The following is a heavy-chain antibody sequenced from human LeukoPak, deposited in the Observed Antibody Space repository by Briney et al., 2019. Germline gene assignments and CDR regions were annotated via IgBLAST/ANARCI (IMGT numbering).Heavy chain of an antibody. Sequence: GGSLRLSCAGSGFIFSDVWMSWVRQAPGKGLEWVARIKTKAEGGTIDYAAPVKGRFIISRDDSEKRLDLQMSSLKREDTGVYCCTTDLDYWGQGTLVTVSS. CDR2: IKTKAEGGTI. J-gene: IGHJ4*02. CDR1: GFIFSDVW. CDR3: TTDLDY. V-gene: IGHV3-15*01.